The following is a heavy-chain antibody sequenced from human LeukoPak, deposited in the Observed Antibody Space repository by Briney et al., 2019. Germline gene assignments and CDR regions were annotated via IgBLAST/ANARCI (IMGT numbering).Heavy chain of an antibody. Sequence: ASVKVSCKASGGTFSSYAISWVRQAPGQGLEWMGGIIPIFGTANYAQKFQGRVTITTDESTSTAYMELSSLRSEDTAVYYCARELHYYDSSGYLQIWGQGTMVTVSS. CDR1: GGTFSSYA. J-gene: IGHJ3*02. V-gene: IGHV1-69*05. CDR2: IIPIFGTA. D-gene: IGHD3-22*01. CDR3: ARELHYYDSSGYLQI.